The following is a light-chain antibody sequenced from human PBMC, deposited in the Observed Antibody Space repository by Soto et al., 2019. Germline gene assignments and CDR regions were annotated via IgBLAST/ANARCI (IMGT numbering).Light chain of an antibody. V-gene: IGLV2-14*01. Sequence: QSALTQPASVSGSRGQSITISWTGTSSDVGGYNYVSWYQQHPGKAPKLMIYEVSNRPSGVSNRFSGSKSGNTASLTISGLQAEDEADYYCSSYTSSSLGVFGTGTKVTVL. CDR3: SSYTSSSLGV. CDR1: SSDVGGYNY. J-gene: IGLJ1*01. CDR2: EVS.